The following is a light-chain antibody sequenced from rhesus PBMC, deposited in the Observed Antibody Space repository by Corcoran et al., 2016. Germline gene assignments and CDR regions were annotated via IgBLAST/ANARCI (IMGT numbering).Light chain of an antibody. Sequence: DIQMTQSPSSLSASVGDRVTITCRASENVNNYLNWYQQKPGKAPKLLIYKASTLQSGVPSRFSGSGSGTYYTFPISSLQPEDVATYYCQHGYGTPYSFGQGTKVEIK. CDR2: KAS. CDR1: ENVNNY. J-gene: IGKJ2*01. CDR3: QHGYGTPYS. V-gene: IGKV1-74*01.